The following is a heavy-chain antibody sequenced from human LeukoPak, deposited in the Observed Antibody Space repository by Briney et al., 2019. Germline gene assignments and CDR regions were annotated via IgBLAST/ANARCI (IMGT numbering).Heavy chain of an antibody. CDR2: ISGSGGST. D-gene: IGHD5-24*01. V-gene: IGHV3-23*01. CDR3: ASGSRDGYNYRFDY. CDR1: GFTFSSYA. J-gene: IGHJ4*02. Sequence: PGGSLRLSCAASGFTFSSYAMSWVRQAPGKGLEWVSAISGSGGSTYYADSVKGRFTISRDNAKNSLYLQMNSLRAEDTAVYYCASGSRDGYNYRFDYWGQGVLVTVSS.